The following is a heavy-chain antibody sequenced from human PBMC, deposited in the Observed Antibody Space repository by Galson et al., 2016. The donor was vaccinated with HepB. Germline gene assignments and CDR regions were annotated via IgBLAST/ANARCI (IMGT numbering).Heavy chain of an antibody. J-gene: IGHJ4*01. CDR1: AGSFSGHY. CDR2: INPTGNT. D-gene: IGHD2-2*01. Sequence: SETLSLTCTVSAGSFSGHYWSWIRQSPGKGLEWIGEINPTGNTNYNPSLNSRVSISVDTSKIQFSLKLTSVTAADTAIYYCARARACKSTNCFPSPFDYWGQGTLVTVSS. V-gene: IGHV4-34*01. CDR3: ARARACKSTNCFPSPFDY.